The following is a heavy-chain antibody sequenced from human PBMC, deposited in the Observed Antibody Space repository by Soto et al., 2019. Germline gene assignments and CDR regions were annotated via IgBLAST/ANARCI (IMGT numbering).Heavy chain of an antibody. CDR1: GGSFSGYY. V-gene: IGHV4-34*01. J-gene: IGHJ4*02. Sequence: QVPLQQWGAGLLKPSVTLSLTCAVYGGSFSGYYWTWIRQPQGTGLEWNGEINNSGSTNYNHSLKSRGTITVDTSKNQCSMKMNSGTAADTAVYYCESDKITGLFDYWGQGTLVTVSS. CDR2: INNSGST. CDR3: ESDKITGLFDY. D-gene: IGHD3-16*01.